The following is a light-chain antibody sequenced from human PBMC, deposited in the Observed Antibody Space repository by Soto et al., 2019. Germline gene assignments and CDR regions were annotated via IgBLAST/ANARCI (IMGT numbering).Light chain of an antibody. J-gene: IGKJ4*01. CDR3: QQYNAWPPSLT. CDR1: QSIITN. Sequence: DIVMTQSPATLSVSPGETATLSCRASQSIITNLAWYQQKPGQAPSLLIYGASTRATDVPVRFSGSGSGTEFTLASSRLQSEDFAVYFCQQYNAWPPSLTFGGGTKLEI. V-gene: IGKV3-15*01. CDR2: GAS.